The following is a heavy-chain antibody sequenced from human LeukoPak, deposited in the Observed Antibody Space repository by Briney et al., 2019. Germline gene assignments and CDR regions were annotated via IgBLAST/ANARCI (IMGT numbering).Heavy chain of an antibody. V-gene: IGHV3-48*01. D-gene: IGHD3-10*01. J-gene: IGHJ6*03. CDR2: ISSSGFTI. Sequence: GGSLRLSCAASGFTCSDYSMNWVRQAPGKGLEWVSYISSSGFTINYADSVKGRFTISRDNAKNSLYLQMNSLRAEDTALYYCARDLAYYGSGSYSGNYYYMDVWGKGTTVTVSS. CDR1: GFTCSDYS. CDR3: ARDLAYYGSGSYSGNYYYMDV.